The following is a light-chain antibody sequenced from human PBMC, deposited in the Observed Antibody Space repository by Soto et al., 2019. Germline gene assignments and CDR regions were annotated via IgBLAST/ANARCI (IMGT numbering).Light chain of an antibody. CDR3: SSYTSSSTRV. CDR1: SSDVGSYNNL. Sequence: QSVLTQPASVSGSPGQSITISCTGTSSDVGSYNNLVSWYQQHPGKAPKAMIYEVNKRPSGVSNRFSGSKSGNTASLTISGLQTEDEADYYCSSYTSSSTRVFRTGTKVTVL. J-gene: IGLJ1*01. CDR2: EVN. V-gene: IGLV2-14*02.